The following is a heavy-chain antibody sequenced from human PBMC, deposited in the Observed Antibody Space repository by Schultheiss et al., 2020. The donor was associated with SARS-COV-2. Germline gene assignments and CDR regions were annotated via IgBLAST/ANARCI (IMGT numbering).Heavy chain of an antibody. CDR3: ARGPTPVGYGGNSRISYFDY. V-gene: IGHV3-23*01. Sequence: GGSLRLSCAASGFTFSSYAMSWVRQAPGKGLEWVSAISGSGGSTYYADSVKGRFTISRDNSKNTLYLQMNSLRAEDTAVYYCARGPTPVGYGGNSRISYFDYWGQGTLVTVSS. D-gene: IGHD4-23*01. CDR1: GFTFSSYA. CDR2: ISGSGGST. J-gene: IGHJ4*02.